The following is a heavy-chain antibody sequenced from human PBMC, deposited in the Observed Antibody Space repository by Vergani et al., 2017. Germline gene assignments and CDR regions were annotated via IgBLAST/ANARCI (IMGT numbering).Heavy chain of an antibody. CDR2: ISSSSSYI. V-gene: IGHV3-21*01. CDR3: AREVGRRHXVVVTLSYYYYMDV. CDR1: GFTFSSYS. D-gene: IGHD2-21*02. Sequence: EVQLVESGGGLVKPGGSLRLSCAASGFTFSSYSMNWVRQAPGKGLEWVSSISSSSSYIYYADSVKGRFTISRDNAKNSLYLQMNSLRAEDTAVYYCAREVGRRHXVVVTLSYYYYMDVWGKGP. J-gene: IGHJ6*03.